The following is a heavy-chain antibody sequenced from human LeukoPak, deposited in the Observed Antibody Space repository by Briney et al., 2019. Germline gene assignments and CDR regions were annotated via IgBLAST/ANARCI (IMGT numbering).Heavy chain of an antibody. CDR3: ALYCSGGNCYWGPFDY. Sequence: PGGSLRLSCAASGFTFSSYWMSWVRQAPGEGLELVANIKQDGSEKYYVDSVKGRFTISRDNAKNSLYLQMNSLRAEDTAVYYCALYCSGGNCYWGPFDYWGRGTLVTVSS. V-gene: IGHV3-7*01. CDR2: IKQDGSEK. CDR1: GFTFSSYW. D-gene: IGHD2-15*01. J-gene: IGHJ4*02.